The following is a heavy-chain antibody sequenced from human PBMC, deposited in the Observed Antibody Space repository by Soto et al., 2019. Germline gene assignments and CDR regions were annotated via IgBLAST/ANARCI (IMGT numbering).Heavy chain of an antibody. Sequence: GGSLRLSCAASGFTFSDYYMSWIRQAPGKRLEWVSYISSSGSTIYYADSVKGRFTISRDNAKNSLYLQMNSLRAEDTAVYYCARASSIAARGIDYYYYGMDVWGQGTTVTVSS. V-gene: IGHV3-11*01. CDR2: ISSSGSTI. CDR1: GFTFSDYY. CDR3: ARASSIAARGIDYYYYGMDV. J-gene: IGHJ6*02. D-gene: IGHD6-6*01.